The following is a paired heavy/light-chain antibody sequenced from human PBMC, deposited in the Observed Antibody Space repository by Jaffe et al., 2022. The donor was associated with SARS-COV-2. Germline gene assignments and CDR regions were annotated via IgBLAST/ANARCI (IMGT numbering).Light chain of an antibody. V-gene: IGKV1-12*01. J-gene: IGKJ5*01. CDR2: AAS. CDR3: QQANSFPIT. Sequence: DIQMTQSPSSVSASVGDRVTITCRASQGISNWLAWYQQKPGKAPKLLIYAASSLQSGVPSRFSGSGSGTDFTLTISSLQPEDFATYYCQQANSFPITFGQGTRLEIK. CDR1: QGISNW.
Heavy chain of an antibody. CDR2: IYTSGST. D-gene: IGHD2-15*01. CDR1: GDSISGGSYY. Sequence: QVQLQESGPGLVKPSQTLSLTCTVSGDSISGGSYYWSWIRQPAGKGLEWIGRIYTSGSTNNNPSLKSRVTISVDTSKNQFSLKLSSVTAADTAIYYCARGVVATTLGGMDVWGQGTTVTVSS. J-gene: IGHJ6*02. CDR3: ARGVVATTLGGMDV. V-gene: IGHV4-61*02.